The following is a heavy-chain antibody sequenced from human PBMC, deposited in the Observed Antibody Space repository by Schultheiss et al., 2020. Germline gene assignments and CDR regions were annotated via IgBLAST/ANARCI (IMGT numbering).Heavy chain of an antibody. J-gene: IGHJ4*02. CDR3: ASSSIAARRLFDY. CDR2: IYYSGST. V-gene: IGHV4-61*01. D-gene: IGHD6-6*01. Sequence: SETLSLTCTVSGGSVSSGSYYWSWIRQPPGKGLEWIGYIYYSGSTNYNPSLKSRVTISVDTSKNQFSLKLSSVTAADTAVYYCASSSIAARRLFDYWGQGTLVTVS. CDR1: GGSVSSGSYY.